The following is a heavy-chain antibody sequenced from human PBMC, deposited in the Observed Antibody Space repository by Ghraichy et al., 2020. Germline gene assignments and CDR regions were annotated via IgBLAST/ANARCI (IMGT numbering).Heavy chain of an antibody. Sequence: GGSLRLSCVASGITFKNFVMNWVRQAPGKGLEWVANITGNGLKMNYAVSVEGRFTISRDNSNSTLYLQMNNLKAEDTAMYYCAKSQGRLILGAGADLWGQGTLVTVSS. CDR3: AKSQGRLILGAGADL. V-gene: IGHV3-23*01. D-gene: IGHD1-26*01. J-gene: IGHJ5*02. CDR2: ITGNGLKM. CDR1: GITFKNFV.